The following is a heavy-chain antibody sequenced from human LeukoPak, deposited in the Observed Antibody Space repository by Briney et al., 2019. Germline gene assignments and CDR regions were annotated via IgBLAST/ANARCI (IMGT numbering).Heavy chain of an antibody. CDR2: FDPEDGET. CDR3: ATAPMRGTAWWYFDL. CDR1: GYTLTELS. Sequence: GASVKVSCKVSGYTLTELSMHWVRQAPGKGLEWMGGFDPEDGETIYAQKYQGRVTMTEDTSTDTAYMELSSLRSEDTAVYYCATAPMRGTAWWYFDLWGRGTLVTVSS. V-gene: IGHV1-24*01. J-gene: IGHJ2*01. D-gene: IGHD3-16*01.